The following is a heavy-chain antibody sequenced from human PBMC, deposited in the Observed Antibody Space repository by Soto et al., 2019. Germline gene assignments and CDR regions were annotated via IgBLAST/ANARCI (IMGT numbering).Heavy chain of an antibody. CDR2: IYYSGST. CDR1: GGSISSYY. Sequence: SETLSLTCTVSGGSISSYYWSWIRQPPGKGLEWIGYIYYSGSTNYNPSLKSRVTISVDTSKNQFSLKLSSVTAADTAVYYCARGPCSTSCYGMDVWGQGTKVTVSS. J-gene: IGHJ6*02. CDR3: ARGPCSTSCYGMDV. V-gene: IGHV4-59*01. D-gene: IGHD2-2*01.